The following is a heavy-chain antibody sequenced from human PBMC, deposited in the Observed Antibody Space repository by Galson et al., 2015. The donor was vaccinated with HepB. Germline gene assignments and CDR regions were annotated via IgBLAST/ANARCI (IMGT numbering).Heavy chain of an antibody. CDR3: AKLDYGDPFYYYYGMDV. D-gene: IGHD4-17*01. Sequence: LRLSCAASGFTVSSNYMSWVRQAPGKGLEWVSVIYSGGSTYYADSVKGRFTISRDNSKNTLYLQMNSLRAEDTAVYYCAKLDYGDPFYYYYGMDVWGQGTTVTVSS. V-gene: IGHV3-66*04. CDR2: IYSGGST. CDR1: GFTVSSNY. J-gene: IGHJ6*02.